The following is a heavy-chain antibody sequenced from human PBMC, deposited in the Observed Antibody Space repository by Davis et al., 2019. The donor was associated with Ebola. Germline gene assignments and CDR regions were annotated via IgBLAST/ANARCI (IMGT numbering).Heavy chain of an antibody. V-gene: IGHV3-7*01. CDR2: INLDGSEK. J-gene: IGHJ4*01. CDR3: AKYEGFDFDH. Sequence: GESLKISCAASGFTYSSYAMSWVRQAPGKGLEWLANINLDGSEKNYVDSVRGRFTISKDNAKSSLFLQMNSLRVEDSAVYYCAKYEGFDFDHWGNGMLVIVSS. CDR1: GFTYSSYA. D-gene: IGHD3-16*01.